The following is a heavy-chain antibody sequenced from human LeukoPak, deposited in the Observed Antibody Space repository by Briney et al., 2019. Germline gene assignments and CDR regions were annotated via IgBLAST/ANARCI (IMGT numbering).Heavy chain of an antibody. CDR3: ARQKYCTGGSCYSTYDAFDF. V-gene: IGHV5-51*01. CDR2: IYPGDSET. J-gene: IGHJ3*01. D-gene: IGHD2-15*01. Sequence: GESLKISCKGSGYTFTNYWIGWVRQMPGKGLEWMGIIYPGDSETKYSPSFEGQVTISADKTTNTAYVQWNSLQASDTAMYFCARQKYCTGGSCYSTYDAFDFWGLGTMVIVSS. CDR1: GYTFTNYW.